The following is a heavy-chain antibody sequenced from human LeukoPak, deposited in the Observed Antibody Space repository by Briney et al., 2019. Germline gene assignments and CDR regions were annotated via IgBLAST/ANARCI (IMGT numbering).Heavy chain of an antibody. V-gene: IGHV3-30*02. J-gene: IGHJ2*01. D-gene: IGHD3-22*01. CDR1: GFTFSSYG. Sequence: GGSLRLSCAASGFTFSSYGMHWVRQAPGKGLEWVAFIRYDGSNKYYADSAKGRFTISRDNSKNTLYLQMNSLRTEDTAVYYCARSYYYDTAWYFDLWGRGTLVTVSS. CDR3: ARSYYYDTAWYFDL. CDR2: IRYDGSNK.